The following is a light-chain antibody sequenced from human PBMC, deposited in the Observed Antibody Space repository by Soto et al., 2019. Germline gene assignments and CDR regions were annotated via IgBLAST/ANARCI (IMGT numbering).Light chain of an antibody. J-gene: IGLJ1*01. CDR2: EVT. CDR1: SSDVGGSNF. CDR3: SSYAGSNNYV. V-gene: IGLV2-8*01. Sequence: QSALTQPPSASGSPGQSVTISCTGTSSDVGGSNFVSWYQQHPGKAPKLMIYEVTKRPSGVPDRFSGSKSGSTASLTVSGRQAEDEADYYCSSYAGSNNYVFGTGTKVTVL.